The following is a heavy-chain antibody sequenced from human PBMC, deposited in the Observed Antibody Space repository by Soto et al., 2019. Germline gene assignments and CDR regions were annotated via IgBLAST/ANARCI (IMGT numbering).Heavy chain of an antibody. CDR1: GFTFSSYA. CDR3: AKERWNYGDYGTPRPGEY. Sequence: EVQLLESGGGLVQPGGSLRLSCAASGFTFSSYAMSWVRQAPGKGLEWVSAISGSGGSTYYADSVKGRFTISRDNSKPALYLQMNSQRAEDTAVYYCAKERWNYGDYGTPRPGEYWGQGTLVTVSS. V-gene: IGHV3-23*01. D-gene: IGHD4-17*01. J-gene: IGHJ4*02. CDR2: ISGSGGST.